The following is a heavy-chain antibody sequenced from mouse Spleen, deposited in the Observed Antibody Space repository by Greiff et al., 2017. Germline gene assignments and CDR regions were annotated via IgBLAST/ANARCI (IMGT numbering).Heavy chain of an antibody. CDR2: ISSGGSYT. Sequence: EVQRVESGGGLVKPGGSLKLSCAASGFTFSSYAMSWVRQTPEKRLEWVATISSGGSYTYYPDSVKGRFTISRDNAKNPLYLQMSSLRSEDTAMYYCARQKGYYGYPHFDYWGQGTTLTVSS. CDR1: GFTFSSYA. V-gene: IGHV5-9-3*01. D-gene: IGHD1-2*01. CDR3: ARQKGYYGYPHFDY. J-gene: IGHJ2*01.